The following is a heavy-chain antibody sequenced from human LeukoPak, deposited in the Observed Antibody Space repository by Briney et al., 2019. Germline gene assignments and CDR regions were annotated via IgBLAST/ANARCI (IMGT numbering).Heavy chain of an antibody. Sequence: SETLSLTCTVSGGSISSYYWSWIRQPPGKGLEWIGYIYYSGSTNYNPSLKSRVTMSVDTSKNQFSLKLSSVTAADTAVYYCARDRNDYGGNWAFDYWGQGTLVTVSS. CDR1: GGSISSYY. CDR2: IYYSGST. CDR3: ARDRNDYGGNWAFDY. V-gene: IGHV4-59*12. D-gene: IGHD4-23*01. J-gene: IGHJ4*02.